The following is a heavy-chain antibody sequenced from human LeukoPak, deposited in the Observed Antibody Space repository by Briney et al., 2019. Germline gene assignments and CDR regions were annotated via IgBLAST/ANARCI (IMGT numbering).Heavy chain of an antibody. V-gene: IGHV3-23*01. D-gene: IGHD6-19*01. CDR2: IRGNSGST. CDR3: TSPAVVEDY. Sequence: PGGSLRLSCAASGFTFSTYAMSWVRQAPGKGLEWVSVIRGNSGSTYYADSVKGRFTISRDNSKNTLYLQMNSLRAEDTAVYYCTSPAVVEDYWGQGTLVTVSS. J-gene: IGHJ4*02. CDR1: GFTFSTYA.